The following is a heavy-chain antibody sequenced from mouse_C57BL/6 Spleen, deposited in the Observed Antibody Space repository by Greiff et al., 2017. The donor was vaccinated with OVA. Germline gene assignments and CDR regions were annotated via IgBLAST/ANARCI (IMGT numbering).Heavy chain of an antibody. Sequence: QVQLQQPGAELVKPGASVKMSCKASGYTFTSYWITWVKQRPGQGLEWIGDIYPGSGSTNYNEKFKSKATLTVDTSSSTAYMQLSSLTSEDSAVYYCARVIITTVVGDFDVWGTGTTVTVSS. V-gene: IGHV1-55*01. D-gene: IGHD1-1*01. CDR1: GYTFTSYW. CDR2: IYPGSGST. CDR3: ARVIITTVVGDFDV. J-gene: IGHJ1*03.